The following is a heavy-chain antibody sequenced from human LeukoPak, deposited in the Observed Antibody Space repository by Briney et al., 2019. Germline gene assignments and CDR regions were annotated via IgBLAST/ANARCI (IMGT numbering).Heavy chain of an antibody. J-gene: IGHJ3*02. V-gene: IGHV3-74*01. Sequence: GGSLRLPCAASGFTFSDYWMNWLRQAPGKGLMWVSRLNPNGRNTDYADSVKGRFTISRDNAKNTLYLQMNSLRVDDTAVYYCARDGVNDVAFDIWGQGTMVTVSS. D-gene: IGHD1-1*01. CDR2: LNPNGRNT. CDR1: GFTFSDYW. CDR3: ARDGVNDVAFDI.